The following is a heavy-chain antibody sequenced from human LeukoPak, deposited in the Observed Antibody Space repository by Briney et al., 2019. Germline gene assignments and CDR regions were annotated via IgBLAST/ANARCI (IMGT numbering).Heavy chain of an antibody. J-gene: IGHJ4*02. CDR3: ARVIHRQTYYFDY. Sequence: GGSLRLSCPASGFGFSGYSMTWVRQGLGKGLEWISYIGTSSGTTYYADSVNGRFSISRDNAENTLYLQMNSVRAEDTGIYYCARVIHRQTYYFDYWGRGTLVTVSS. CDR2: IGTSSGTT. D-gene: IGHD5-18*01. CDR1: GFGFSGYS. V-gene: IGHV3-48*01.